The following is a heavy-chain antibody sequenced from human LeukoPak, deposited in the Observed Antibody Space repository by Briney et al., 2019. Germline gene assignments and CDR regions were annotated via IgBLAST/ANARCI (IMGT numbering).Heavy chain of an antibody. CDR2: IRSDGGAK. J-gene: IGHJ1*01. CDR1: GFAFSSYD. V-gene: IGHV3-30*02. CDR3: ANALVVSSPGEYFQR. Sequence: GGSLRLSCATSGFAFSSYDMHWVRQAPGKGLEWVAFIRSDGGAKYYADSVKGRFVISRDNSRNTLYLQMNSLRAEDTAVYYCANALVVSSPGEYFQRWGQGTLVTVSS. D-gene: IGHD3-22*01.